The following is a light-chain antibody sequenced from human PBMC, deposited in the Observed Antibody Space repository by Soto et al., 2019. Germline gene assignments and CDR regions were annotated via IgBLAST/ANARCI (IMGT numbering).Light chain of an antibody. V-gene: IGLV2-14*01. Sequence: QSVLTQPASVSGSPGQSITISCTGTSSDVGGYNYVSWYQQHPGKAPKLMIYDVSNRPSGVSNRFSGSKSGNTASLTISGLQAEDEAVYYCSSYTSSSFLSYVFGTGTKVTVL. CDR2: DVS. CDR3: SSYTSSSFLSYV. CDR1: SSDVGGYNY. J-gene: IGLJ1*01.